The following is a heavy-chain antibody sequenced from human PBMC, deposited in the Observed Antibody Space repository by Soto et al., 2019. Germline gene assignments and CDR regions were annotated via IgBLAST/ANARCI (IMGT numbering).Heavy chain of an antibody. V-gene: IGHV4-31*03. Sequence: SETLSLTCTVSGGSISSGGYYWSWIRQHPGKGLEWIGYIYYSGSTYYNPSLKSRVTISVDTSKNQFSLKLSSVTAADTAVYYCARVWYDSSGYLGDRFAPWGQGTLVTVSS. J-gene: IGHJ5*02. D-gene: IGHD3-22*01. CDR1: GGSISSGGYY. CDR3: ARVWYDSSGYLGDRFAP. CDR2: IYYSGST.